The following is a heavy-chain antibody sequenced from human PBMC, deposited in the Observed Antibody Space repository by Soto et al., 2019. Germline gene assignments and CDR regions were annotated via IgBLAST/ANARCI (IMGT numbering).Heavy chain of an antibody. CDR1: GGTFSTYA. D-gene: IGHD3-22*01. Sequence: QVQLVQSGAEVKKPGSSVKVSCKSSGGTFSTYAISWLRQAPGQGLEWMGGIIPVLGTANYSQKFQGRVTITADEYTSPVHMELGRLRSDDTAVYYCARDQGVSSGYYLNYFDYWGQGHLVTVSS. V-gene: IGHV1-69*01. CDR2: IIPVLGTA. J-gene: IGHJ4*01. CDR3: ARDQGVSSGYYLNYFDY.